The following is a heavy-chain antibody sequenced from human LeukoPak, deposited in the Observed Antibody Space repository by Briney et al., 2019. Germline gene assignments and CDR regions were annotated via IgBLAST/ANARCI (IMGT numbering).Heavy chain of an antibody. Sequence: GGSLRLSCAASGFTFSSFSMNWVRQAPGKGLEWVSYISRSSTTIYYADSVKGRFAISRDNAKNSLYLQMNSLRAEDTAVYYCARNPYSSSSKDYWGQGTLVTVSS. V-gene: IGHV3-48*01. CDR2: ISRSSTTI. CDR3: ARNPYSSSSKDY. D-gene: IGHD6-6*01. J-gene: IGHJ4*02. CDR1: GFTFSSFS.